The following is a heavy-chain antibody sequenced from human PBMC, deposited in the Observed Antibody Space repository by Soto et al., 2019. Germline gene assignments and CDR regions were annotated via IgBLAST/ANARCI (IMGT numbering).Heavy chain of an antibody. Sequence: QVTVKESGPVLVKPTETLTLTCTVSGFSLSNAGLGVSWIRQPPGKALEWLAHIFSNDEKSYSTPLKSRLTISKDTSKSHVVLTMTNMDPVDTATYYCASSYSTSWYWFDSWGQGTLVTVSS. J-gene: IGHJ5*01. CDR3: ASSYSTSWYWFDS. V-gene: IGHV2-26*01. D-gene: IGHD6-13*01. CDR1: GFSLSNAGLG. CDR2: IFSNDEK.